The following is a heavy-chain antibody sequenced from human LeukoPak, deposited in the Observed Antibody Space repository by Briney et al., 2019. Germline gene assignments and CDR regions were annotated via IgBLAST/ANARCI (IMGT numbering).Heavy chain of an antibody. D-gene: IGHD3-10*01. V-gene: IGHV4-39*07. Sequence: SETLSLTCTVSGGSISSSSYYWGWIRQPPGKGLEWIGSIYYSGSTYYNPSLKSRVTISVDTSKNQFSLKLSSVTAADTAVYYCARGPIWFGELPYRQPHAFDIWGQGTMVTVSS. CDR3: ARGPIWFGELPYRQPHAFDI. CDR2: IYYSGST. CDR1: GGSISSSSYY. J-gene: IGHJ3*02.